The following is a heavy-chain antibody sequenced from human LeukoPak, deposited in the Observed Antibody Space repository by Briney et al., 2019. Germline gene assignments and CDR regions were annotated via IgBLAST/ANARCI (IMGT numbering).Heavy chain of an antibody. V-gene: IGHV3-23*01. CDR1: GFTFSSYA. D-gene: IGHD3-22*01. Sequence: GGSLRLSCAASGFTFSSYAMSWVRQAPGKGLEWVSGISGSGGRTDYADSVKGRFIISRDNSKNTLYLQMNSLRAEDTAVYYCAKSPNYYDSSGLDYRGQGTLVTVSS. CDR2: ISGSGGRT. CDR3: AKSPNYYDSSGLDY. J-gene: IGHJ4*02.